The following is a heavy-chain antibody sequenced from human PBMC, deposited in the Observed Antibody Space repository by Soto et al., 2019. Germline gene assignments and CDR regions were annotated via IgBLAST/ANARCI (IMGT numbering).Heavy chain of an antibody. V-gene: IGHV3-73*01. Sequence: ESGGGLVQPGGSLKLSCAASGFTFSGSGMHWVRQASGKGLEWVGRIRSKANGYATAYAASVKGRFTISRDDSNNTEYLQMNSLKTEDTAMYYCGSQTWLQFKWGQGTLVTVSA. J-gene: IGHJ4*02. CDR2: IRSKANGYAT. CDR1: GFTFSGSG. D-gene: IGHD5-12*01. CDR3: GSQTWLQFK.